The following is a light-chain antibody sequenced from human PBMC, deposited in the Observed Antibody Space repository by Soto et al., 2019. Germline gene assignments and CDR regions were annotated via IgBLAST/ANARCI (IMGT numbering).Light chain of an antibody. V-gene: IGKV3-20*01. CDR3: QQYGSSGT. Sequence: EIVMTQSPATLSVSPGERATLSCRASQSVSNNYLAWYQQKPGQAPRLLIYGASNRATGIPDRFSGSGSGTDFTLTISRLEPEDFAVYYCQQYGSSGTFGQGNKGDIK. CDR1: QSVSNNY. J-gene: IGKJ1*01. CDR2: GAS.